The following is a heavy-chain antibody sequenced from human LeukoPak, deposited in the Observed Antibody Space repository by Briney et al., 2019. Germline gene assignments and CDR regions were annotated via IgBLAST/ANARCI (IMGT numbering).Heavy chain of an antibody. CDR3: ARGYSYGLMYYFVY. CDR1: GDSISNSNW. J-gene: IGHJ4*02. Sequence: SETLSLTCAVSGDSISNSNWWTWIRQPPGKGLEWIGEVYPSGSTNYSPSLKSRVTISVDTSKNQFSLKLSSVTAADTAVYYCARGYSYGLMYYFVYWGQGTLVTVSS. CDR2: VYPSGST. D-gene: IGHD5-18*01. V-gene: IGHV4-4*02.